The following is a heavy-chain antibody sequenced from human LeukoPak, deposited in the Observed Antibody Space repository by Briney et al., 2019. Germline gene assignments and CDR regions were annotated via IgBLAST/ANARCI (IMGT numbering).Heavy chain of an antibody. CDR1: GGSFSGYY. V-gene: IGHV4-34*01. CDR3: AREFYGGNSALDY. D-gene: IGHD4-23*01. CDR2: IYYSGST. J-gene: IGHJ4*02. Sequence: SETLSLTCAVYGGSFSGYYWSWIRQPPGKGLEWIGSIYYSGSTYYNPSLKSRVTISVDTSKNQFSLKLSSVTAADTAVYYCAREFYGGNSALDYWGQGTLVTVSS.